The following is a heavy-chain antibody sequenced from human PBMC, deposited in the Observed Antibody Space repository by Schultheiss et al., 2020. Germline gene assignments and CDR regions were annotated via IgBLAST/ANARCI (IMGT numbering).Heavy chain of an antibody. V-gene: IGHV3-33*01. J-gene: IGHJ4*02. CDR3: ARVHAPYSGSYYDY. CDR2: IWYDGSNK. D-gene: IGHD1-26*01. Sequence: GGSLRLSCAASGFTFSSYGMHWVRQAPGKGLEWVAVIWYDGSNKYYADSVKGRFTISRDNSKNTLYLQMNSLRAEDTAVYYCARVHAPYSGSYYDYWGQGAL. CDR1: GFTFSSYG.